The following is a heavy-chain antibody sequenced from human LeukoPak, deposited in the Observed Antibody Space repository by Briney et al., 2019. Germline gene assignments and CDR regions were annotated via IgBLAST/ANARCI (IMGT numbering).Heavy chain of an antibody. J-gene: IGHJ6*03. V-gene: IGHV1-2*02. CDR1: GGTLSSYA. CDR3: ARRGSATAGYYYYYYMDV. CDR2: INPNSGGT. D-gene: IGHD6-13*01. Sequence: ASVKVSCKASGGTLSSYAISWVRQAPGQGLEWMGWINPNSGGTNYAQKFQGRVTMTRDTSISTAYMELSRLRSDDTAVYYCARRGSATAGYYYYYYMDVWGKGTTVTVSS.